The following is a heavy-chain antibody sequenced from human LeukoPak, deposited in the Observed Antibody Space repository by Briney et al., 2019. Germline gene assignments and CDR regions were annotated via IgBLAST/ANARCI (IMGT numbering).Heavy chain of an antibody. V-gene: IGHV3-30*18. Sequence: PGGSLRLSCAASGFTFSSYSMNWVRQAPGKGLEWVAVISYDGSNKYYADSVKGRFTISRDNSKNTLYLQMNSLRAEDTAVYYCAKDDYGDYGNWFDPWGQGTLVTVSS. D-gene: IGHD4-17*01. CDR2: ISYDGSNK. J-gene: IGHJ5*02. CDR1: GFTFSSYS. CDR3: AKDDYGDYGNWFDP.